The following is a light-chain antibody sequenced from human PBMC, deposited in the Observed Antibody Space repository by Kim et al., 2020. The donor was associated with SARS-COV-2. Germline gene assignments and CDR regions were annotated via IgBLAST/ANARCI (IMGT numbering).Light chain of an antibody. CDR1: SSEVCGYNY. V-gene: IGLV2-8*01. CDR2: EVS. Sequence: PGPSLTLSCSGTSSEVCGYNYVSWSQQHPGKAPNLIIYEVSKRPSGVPDRFSGSKSGNTASLTVSGLQAEDEADYYCNSYAGSNRVFGGGTQLTVL. J-gene: IGLJ2*01. CDR3: NSYAGSNRV.